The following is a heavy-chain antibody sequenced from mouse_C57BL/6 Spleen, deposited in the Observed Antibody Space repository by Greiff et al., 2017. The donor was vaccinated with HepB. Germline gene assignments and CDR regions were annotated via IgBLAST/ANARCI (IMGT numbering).Heavy chain of an antibody. CDR2: IYPRSGNT. CDR3: ARCAYYSNQYYFDY. Sequence: VQLQQSGAELARPGASVKLSCKASGYTFTSYGISWVKQRTGQGLEWIGEIYPRSGNTYYNEKFKGKATLTADKSSSTAYMALRSLTSEDSAVYFCARCAYYSNQYYFDYWGQGTTLTVSS. CDR1: GYTFTSYG. V-gene: IGHV1-81*01. D-gene: IGHD2-5*01. J-gene: IGHJ2*01.